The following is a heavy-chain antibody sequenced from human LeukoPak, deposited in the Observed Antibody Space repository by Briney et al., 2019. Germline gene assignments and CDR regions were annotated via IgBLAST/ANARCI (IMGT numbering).Heavy chain of an antibody. J-gene: IGHJ6*03. CDR3: ARSLAGRSYYYYMDA. CDR2: MNPSSGNT. Sequence: ASVKVSCKASGYTLTTFDINRVRQATGQGLEWMGWMNPSSGNTGYAQKFQDRVSMTRNTSINTAYMELSSLRSEDTAVYYCARSLAGRSYYYYMDAWGNGTTVTVSS. D-gene: IGHD6-6*01. CDR1: GYTLTTFD. V-gene: IGHV1-8*01.